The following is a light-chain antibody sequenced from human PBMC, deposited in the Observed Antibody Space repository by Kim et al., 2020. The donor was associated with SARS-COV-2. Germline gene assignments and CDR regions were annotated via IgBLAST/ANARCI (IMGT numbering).Light chain of an antibody. CDR3: QSYDTNLGGWV. J-gene: IGLJ3*02. CDR1: HSNIGGRDD. Sequence: QAVTSSWNGGHSNIGGRDDVHWYRQLPGSAPELHISSNVNWPSGVPDRSSGSQSGPSASLANNGHQPEDEADYYCQSYDTNLGGWVFGGGTQLTVL. V-gene: IGLV1-40*01. CDR2: SNV.